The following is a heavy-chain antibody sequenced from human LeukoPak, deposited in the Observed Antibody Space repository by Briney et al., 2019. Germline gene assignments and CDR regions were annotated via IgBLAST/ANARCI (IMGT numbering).Heavy chain of an antibody. CDR1: GFNIEKYA. Sequence: GGSLRLSCTASGFNIEKYAMHWVRQRPGKGLEWVGVISAEGRTDHADSVRGRFTISRDDSKESLFLQMTSLRDEDTALYYCATWAFYHDLDVWGQGTTVTVSS. CDR2: ISAEGRT. CDR3: ATWAFYHDLDV. J-gene: IGHJ6*02. D-gene: IGHD3-16*01. V-gene: IGHV3-43*02.